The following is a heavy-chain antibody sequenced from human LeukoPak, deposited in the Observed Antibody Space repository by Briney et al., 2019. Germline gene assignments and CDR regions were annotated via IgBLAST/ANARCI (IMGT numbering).Heavy chain of an antibody. J-gene: IGHJ4*02. D-gene: IGHD3-9*01. CDR2: INHSGST. CDR3: ARMRDLYFDWLSPATDFDY. Sequence: SETLSLTCAVYGGSFSGYYWSWIRQPPGKGLEWIGEINHSGSTNYNPSLKSRVTISVDTSKNHFSLKLSAVTAADTACYYGARMRDLYFDWLSPATDFDYWGQGTLVTVSS. V-gene: IGHV4-34*01. CDR1: GGSFSGYY.